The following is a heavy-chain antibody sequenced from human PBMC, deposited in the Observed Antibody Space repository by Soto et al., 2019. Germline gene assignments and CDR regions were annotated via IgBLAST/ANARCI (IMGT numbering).Heavy chain of an antibody. V-gene: IGHV1-18*01. CDR3: ARVGSIAALGWFDP. D-gene: IGHD6-25*01. CDR2: ISAYNGNT. CDR1: GYTFTSYG. J-gene: IGHJ5*02. Sequence: AASVKVSCKASGYTFTSYGISWVRQAPGQGLEWMGWISAYNGNTNYAQKLQGRVTMTTDTSTSTAYMELRSLRSDDTAVYYCARVGSIAALGWFDPWGQGTLVTVSS.